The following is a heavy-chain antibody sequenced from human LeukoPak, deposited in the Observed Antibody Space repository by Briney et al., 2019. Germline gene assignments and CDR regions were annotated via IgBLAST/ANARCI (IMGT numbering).Heavy chain of an antibody. D-gene: IGHD6-13*01. CDR1: GFTFSSYG. CDR2: IRYDGSNK. CDR3: AKDRYSSSWYYFDY. Sequence: GGSLRLSCAASGFTFSSYGMHWVRQAPGKGLEWVAFIRYDGSNKYYADSVKGRFTISRDNSKNTLYLQMNSLRAEDTAVYYCAKDRYSSSWYYFDYWGQGTLGTVSS. J-gene: IGHJ4*02. V-gene: IGHV3-30*02.